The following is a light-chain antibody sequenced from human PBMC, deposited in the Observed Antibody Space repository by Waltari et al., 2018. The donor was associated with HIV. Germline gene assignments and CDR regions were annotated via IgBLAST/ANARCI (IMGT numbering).Light chain of an antibody. Sequence: DIQMTQSPSSLSASVGDRVTSTCRAGQGSNNGLAWYQQKPGRAPKLLLSAASRLQSGVPARFSGSASGTDYTLTISSLQPEDFATYYCQHYHGTPSFGQGTKLEIK. CDR2: AAS. V-gene: IGKV1-NL1*01. CDR1: QGSNNG. CDR3: QHYHGTPS. J-gene: IGKJ2*01.